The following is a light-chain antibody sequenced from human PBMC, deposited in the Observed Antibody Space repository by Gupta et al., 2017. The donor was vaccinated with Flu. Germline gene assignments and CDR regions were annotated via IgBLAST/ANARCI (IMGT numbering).Light chain of an antibody. CDR1: QSISSN. Sequence: VMTQSAATLSVSPGERATLSCSASQSISSNLAWYQQKPGQAPRLLIYGASTRATGIPARFGGSGSGKEFTLTISSLQSEDFAVYYCQQYNNLLFGGGTKVEIK. CDR3: QQYNNLL. CDR2: GAS. V-gene: IGKV3-15*01. J-gene: IGKJ4*01.